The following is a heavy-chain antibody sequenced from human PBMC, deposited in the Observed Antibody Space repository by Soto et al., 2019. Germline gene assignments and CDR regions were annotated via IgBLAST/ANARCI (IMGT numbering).Heavy chain of an antibody. CDR2: ISGSGGST. Sequence: TGGSLRLSCAASGFTFSSYAMSSVRQAPGKGLEWVSAISGSGGSTYYADSVKGRFTISRDNSKNTLYLQMNSLRAEDTAVYYCAKDSGIAVAGSIPYYYYYYMDVWGIGTKVNVSS. J-gene: IGHJ6*03. CDR3: AKDSGIAVAGSIPYYYYYYMDV. V-gene: IGHV3-23*01. CDR1: GFTFSSYA. D-gene: IGHD6-19*01.